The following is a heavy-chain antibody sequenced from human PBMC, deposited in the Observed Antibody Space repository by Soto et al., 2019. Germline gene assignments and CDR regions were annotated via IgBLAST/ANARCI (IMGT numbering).Heavy chain of an antibody. D-gene: IGHD5-12*01. CDR2: IYYSGST. Sequence: SETLSLTCTVSGGSISSSSYYWGWIRQPPGKGLEWIGSIYYSGSTYHNPSLKSRVTISVDTSKNQFSLKLSSVTAADTAVYYCARQGRYSGYDYYYYYMDVWGKGTTVTVSS. CDR3: ARQGRYSGYDYYYYYMDV. V-gene: IGHV4-39*01. CDR1: GGSISSSSYY. J-gene: IGHJ6*03.